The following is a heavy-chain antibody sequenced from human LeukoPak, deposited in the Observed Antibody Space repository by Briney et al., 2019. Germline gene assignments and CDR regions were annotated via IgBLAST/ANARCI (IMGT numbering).Heavy chain of an antibody. CDR3: AKDPEWELLRWFDP. CDR2: ISYDGSNK. CDR1: GFTFSSYG. Sequence: HSGGSLRLSCAASGFTFSSYGMHWVRQAPGKGLEWVAVISYDGSNKYYADSVKGRFTISRDNSKNTLYLQMNSLRAEDTAVYYCAKDPEWELLRWFDPWGQGTLVTVSS. D-gene: IGHD1-26*01. V-gene: IGHV3-30*18. J-gene: IGHJ5*02.